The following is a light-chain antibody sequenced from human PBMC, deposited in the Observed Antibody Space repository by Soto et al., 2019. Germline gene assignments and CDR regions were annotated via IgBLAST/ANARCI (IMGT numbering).Light chain of an antibody. CDR2: EVS. V-gene: IGLV2-8*01. CDR3: GSYAGSNNFYV. CDR1: SSDVGGYNY. J-gene: IGLJ1*01. Sequence: QSALTQPPSASGSPGQSVTISCTGTSSDVGGYNYVSWYQQHPGKAPKLMIFEVSKRPSGVPDRFSGSKSGNTASLTVSGLQAEDEAHYYCGSYAGSNNFYVFGTGTKLT.